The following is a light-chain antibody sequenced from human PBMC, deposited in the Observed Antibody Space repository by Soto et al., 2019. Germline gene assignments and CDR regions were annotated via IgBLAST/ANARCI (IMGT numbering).Light chain of an antibody. CDR2: VAS. Sequence: DIQMTQSPSSVSASAGDRVTITCRASQDISSWLAWYQQKPGKAPQLLIYVASRLESGVPSRFSGSGSGTDFTLTITSLQPEDFATYYCQQSYNAPITFGQGTRLEIK. CDR3: QQSYNAPIT. J-gene: IGKJ5*01. CDR1: QDISSW. V-gene: IGKV1-12*01.